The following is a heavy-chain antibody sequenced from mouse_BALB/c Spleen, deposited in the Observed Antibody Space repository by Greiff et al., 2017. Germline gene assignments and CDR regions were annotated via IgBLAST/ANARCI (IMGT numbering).Heavy chain of an antibody. D-gene: IGHD1-1*01. CDR3: ARDYGSRSTGTYAMDY. Sequence: EVQVVESGGGLVQPGGSRKLSCAASGFTFSSFGMHWVRQAPEKGLEWVAYISSGSSTIYYADTVKGRFTISRYNPKNTLFLQMTSLRSEDTAMYYCARDYGSRSTGTYAMDYWGQGTSVTVSS. CDR2: ISSGSSTI. J-gene: IGHJ4*01. V-gene: IGHV5-17*02. CDR1: GFTFSSFG.